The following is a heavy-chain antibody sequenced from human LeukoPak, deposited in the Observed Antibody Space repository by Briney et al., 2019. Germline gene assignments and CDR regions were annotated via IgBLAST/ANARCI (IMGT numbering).Heavy chain of an antibody. D-gene: IGHD3-3*01. Sequence: PSETLSLTCTVSGGSISSYYWSWIRQPPGKGLEWIGYIYTSGSTTYNPSLKSRVTISVDTSKNQFSLKLSSVTAADTAVYYCARQLGGYDFWSGYYASWSDPWGQGTLVTVSS. V-gene: IGHV4-4*09. CDR2: IYTSGST. CDR1: GGSISSYY. CDR3: ARQLGGYDFWSGYYASWSDP. J-gene: IGHJ5*02.